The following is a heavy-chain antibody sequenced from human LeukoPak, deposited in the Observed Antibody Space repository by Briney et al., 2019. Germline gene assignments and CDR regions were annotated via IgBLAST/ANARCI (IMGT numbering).Heavy chain of an antibody. CDR2: INRDGGST. CDR1: GFSFSSFW. J-gene: IGHJ5*02. V-gene: IGHV3-74*01. CDR3: AREPASRGYPFDP. Sequence: PGGSLRLSCAASGFSFSSFWMYWVRQVPGKGLVWVSRINRDGGSTSYADSVKGRFIISRDNAKNTLYLQMNSLRVEDTAVYYCAREPASRGYPFDPWGQGTLVTVSS. D-gene: IGHD3-22*01.